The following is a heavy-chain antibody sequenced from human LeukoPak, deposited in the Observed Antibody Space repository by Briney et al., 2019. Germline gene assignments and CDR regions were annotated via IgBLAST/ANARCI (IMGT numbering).Heavy chain of an antibody. CDR3: TRDPEILGYCSGGSCYSYY. V-gene: IGHV3-49*03. CDR1: GFTFGDYA. J-gene: IGHJ4*02. Sequence: GGSLRLSCTASGFTFGDYAMSWFRQAPGKGLEWVGFIRSKAYGGTTEYAASVKGRFTISRDDSKSIAYLQMNSLKTEDTAVYYCTRDPEILGYCSGGSCYSYYWGQGTLVTVPS. D-gene: IGHD2-15*01. CDR2: IRSKAYGGTT.